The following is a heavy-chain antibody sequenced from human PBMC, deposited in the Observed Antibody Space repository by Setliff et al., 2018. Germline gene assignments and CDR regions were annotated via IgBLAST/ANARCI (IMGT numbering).Heavy chain of an antibody. D-gene: IGHD4-17*01. CDR3: ARSVHGDYVRHRQNNWLDP. CDR2: INPNSGAT. CDR1: GYTFTGYY. J-gene: IGHJ5*02. Sequence: ASVKVSCKASGYTFTGYYMHWVRQAPGQGLEWMGWINPNSGATDYAQKFQGRVTMTRDTSITTAYMELSSLRSDDTAMYYCARSVHGDYVRHRQNNWLDPWGQGTLVTVSS. V-gene: IGHV1-2*02.